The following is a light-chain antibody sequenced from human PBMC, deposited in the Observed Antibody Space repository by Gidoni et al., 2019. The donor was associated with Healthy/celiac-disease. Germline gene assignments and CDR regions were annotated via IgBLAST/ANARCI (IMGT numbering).Light chain of an antibody. Sequence: SYELTPPPSVSVSPGQTASITCSGDKLGDKYACWYQQQPGQSPVLVIYQDSKRPSGIPERFSGSNSGNTATLTISGTQAIDEADYYCQAWDSSTVVFGGGTKLTVL. CDR2: QDS. CDR3: QAWDSSTVV. CDR1: KLGDKY. V-gene: IGLV3-1*01. J-gene: IGLJ2*01.